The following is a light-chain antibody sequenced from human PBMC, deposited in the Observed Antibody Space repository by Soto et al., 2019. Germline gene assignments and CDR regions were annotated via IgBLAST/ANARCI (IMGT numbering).Light chain of an antibody. Sequence: QSVLTQPASVSGSPGQSITISCTGTSSDVGGYNYVSWYQQHPGKAPKLMIYDVSNRPSGVSNRFSGSKSGNTASLTISGLQAEDEADYYCSSYARSSTVVFGGVTKLTVL. J-gene: IGLJ2*01. CDR3: SSYARSSTVV. CDR2: DVS. V-gene: IGLV2-14*01. CDR1: SSDVGGYNY.